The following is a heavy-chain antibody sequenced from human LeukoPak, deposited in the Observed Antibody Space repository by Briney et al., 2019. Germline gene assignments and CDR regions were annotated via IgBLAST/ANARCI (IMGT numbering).Heavy chain of an antibody. D-gene: IGHD6-13*01. CDR2: ISPAGGTT. Sequence: GGSLRLSCAVSGFTFSSEAMGWVRQLPGGGLEWVSTISPAGGTTYYAESMKGRFTISRDNSKSTLYLQMNSLRVEDTAVYYCTKVRSGSSSWALRVFDYWGQGALVTDSS. CDR1: GFTFSSEA. V-gene: IGHV3-23*01. J-gene: IGHJ4*02. CDR3: TKVRSGSSSWALRVFDY.